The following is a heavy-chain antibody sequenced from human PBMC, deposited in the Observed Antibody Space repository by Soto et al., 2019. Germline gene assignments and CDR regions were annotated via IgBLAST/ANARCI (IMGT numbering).Heavy chain of an antibody. CDR3: ARPSELLFPNYGMGV. CDR2: IDPSDSYT. D-gene: IGHD1-26*01. V-gene: IGHV5-10-1*01. J-gene: IGHJ6*02. CDR1: GYSFTSYW. Sequence: PVESLKSSCNGSGYSFTSYWISWVRQMPWKGLEWMGRIDPSDSYTNYSPSFQGHVTISADKSISTAYLQWSSLKASDTAMYYCARPSELLFPNYGMGVWGQGTTVTVSS.